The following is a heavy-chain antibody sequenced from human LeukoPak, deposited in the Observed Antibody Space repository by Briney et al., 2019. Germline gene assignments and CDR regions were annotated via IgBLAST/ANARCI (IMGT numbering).Heavy chain of an antibody. D-gene: IGHD2-15*01. CDR2: ISAYNGNT. Sequence: ASVKVSCKASGYTFTSYGISWVRQAPGQGLEWMGWISAYNGNTNYAQKLQGRVTMTTDTSTSTAYMELRSLRSDDTAVYYCASAGYCSGGSCPSNWFDPWGQGTLVTVSS. CDR1: GYTFTSYG. V-gene: IGHV1-18*01. J-gene: IGHJ5*02. CDR3: ASAGYCSGGSCPSNWFDP.